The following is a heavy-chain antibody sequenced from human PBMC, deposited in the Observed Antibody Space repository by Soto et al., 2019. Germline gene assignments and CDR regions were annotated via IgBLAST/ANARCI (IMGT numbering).Heavy chain of an antibody. J-gene: IGHJ6*02. D-gene: IGHD3-22*01. CDR1: GGTFSSYA. V-gene: IGHV1-69*13. Sequence: ASVKVSCKASGGTFSSYAISWVRQAPGQGLEWMGGIIPIFGTANYAQKFQGRVTITADESTSTAYMELSSLRSEDTAVYYCAGGYDSSGYYYIGYYYYGMDAWGQGTTVTVSS. CDR2: IIPIFGTA. CDR3: AGGYDSSGYYYIGYYYYGMDA.